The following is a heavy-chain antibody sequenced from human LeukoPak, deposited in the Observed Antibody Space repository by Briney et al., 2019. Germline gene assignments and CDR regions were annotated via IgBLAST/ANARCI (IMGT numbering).Heavy chain of an antibody. CDR1: GFTFSSYG. CDR3: ARATRSSWYKGTPTDSFFDY. CDR2: IWYDGSNK. Sequence: GGSLRLACAASGFTFSSYGMHWVRQAPGIGLEWVAVIWYDGSNKYYVDSVKGRFAISRDNSKNTLYLEMNSLRAEDTAVYYCARATRSSWYKGTPTDSFFDYWGQGTPVTVSS. J-gene: IGHJ4*02. V-gene: IGHV3-33*08. D-gene: IGHD6-13*01.